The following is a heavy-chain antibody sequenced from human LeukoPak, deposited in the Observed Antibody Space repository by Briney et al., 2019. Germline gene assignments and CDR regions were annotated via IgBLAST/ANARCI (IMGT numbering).Heavy chain of an antibody. CDR1: GYTFTSYA. CDR2: INAGNGNT. V-gene: IGHV1-3*01. CDR3: ARGWPGLDPYMDV. Sequence: GASVKVSCKASGYTFTSYAMHWVRQAPGQRLEWMGWINAGNGNTKYSQKFQGGVTITRDTSASTAYVELSSLRSEDTAVYYCARGWPGLDPYMDVWGQGTTVTVSS. J-gene: IGHJ6*02. D-gene: IGHD2-15*01.